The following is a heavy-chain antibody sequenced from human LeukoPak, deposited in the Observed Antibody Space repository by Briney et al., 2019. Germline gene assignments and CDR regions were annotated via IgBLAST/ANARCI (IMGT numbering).Heavy chain of an antibody. CDR1: GYTFTSYG. J-gene: IGHJ4*02. D-gene: IGHD4-17*01. Sequence: ASVKVSCKASGYTFTSYGISWVRQAPGQGLEWMGWISAYNGNTNYAPKFQGRVTITADESTSTAYMELSSLRSEDTAVYYCARVYGDSFIPDYWGQGTLVTVSS. CDR3: ARVYGDSFIPDY. V-gene: IGHV1-18*01. CDR2: ISAYNGNT.